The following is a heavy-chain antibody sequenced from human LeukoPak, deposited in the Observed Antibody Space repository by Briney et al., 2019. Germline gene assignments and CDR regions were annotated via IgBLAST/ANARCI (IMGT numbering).Heavy chain of an antibody. CDR3: ARDVNYYDSSGYFTHAFDI. D-gene: IGHD3-22*01. CDR1: GGTFSSYA. CDR2: IIPIFGTA. Sequence: ASVKVSCKASGGTFSSYAISWVRQAPGQGLEWMGGIIPIFGTANYAQKFQGRVTITTDESTSTAYMELSSLRSEDTAVYYCARDVNYYDSSGYFTHAFDIWGQGTMVTVSS. J-gene: IGHJ3*02. V-gene: IGHV1-69*05.